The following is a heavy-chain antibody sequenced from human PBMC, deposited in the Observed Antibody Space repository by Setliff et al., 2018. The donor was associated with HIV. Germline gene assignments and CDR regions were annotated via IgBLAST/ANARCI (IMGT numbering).Heavy chain of an antibody. D-gene: IGHD3-10*01. Sequence: ASVKVSCKASGYTFTTYGVNWVRQAPGQGLEWMGWINSYYGNTKFAQKFQGRVTMTTDTSTTTAFMELRSLKADDTGIYYCSRSGVPPYYYYGMDVWGQGTTGTVS. J-gene: IGHJ6*02. CDR2: INSYYGNT. V-gene: IGHV1-18*04. CDR1: GYTFTTYG. CDR3: SRSGVPPYYYYGMDV.